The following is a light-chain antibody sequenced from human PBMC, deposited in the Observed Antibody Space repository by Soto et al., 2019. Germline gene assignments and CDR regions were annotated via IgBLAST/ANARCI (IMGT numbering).Light chain of an antibody. Sequence: EIVLTQSPGTLSLSPGERVTLSCRASQSVSSSYLAWYQQKPGQAPRLLIYGASSRATGIPDRFSGSGSGTDFTLTITRLAPEDFAVYYCQHYRTSFGGGTKVEIK. CDR3: QHYRTS. V-gene: IGKV3-20*01. CDR1: QSVSSSY. CDR2: GAS. J-gene: IGKJ4*01.